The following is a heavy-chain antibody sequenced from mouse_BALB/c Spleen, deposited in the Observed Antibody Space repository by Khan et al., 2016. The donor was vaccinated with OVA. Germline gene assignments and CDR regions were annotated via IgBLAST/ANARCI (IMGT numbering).Heavy chain of an antibody. D-gene: IGHD2-4*01. CDR1: GFSLTSYG. CDR2: IWSGGIT. V-gene: IGHV2-2*02. J-gene: IGHJ3*01. CDR3: ARNYDYDEGLAY. Sequence: VELVESGPGLVQPSQSLPITCTVSGFSLTSYGVHWVRQSPGKGLEWLGMIWSGGITDYNAAFISRLTINKDNSKSQVFFKMNSLQTNDTAIYYCARNYDYDEGLAYWGQGTLVTVSA.